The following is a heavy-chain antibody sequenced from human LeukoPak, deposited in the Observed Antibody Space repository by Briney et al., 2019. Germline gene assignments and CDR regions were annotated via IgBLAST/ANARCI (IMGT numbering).Heavy chain of an antibody. CDR1: DYTFTSYG. V-gene: IGHV1-18*01. D-gene: IGHD6-13*01. Sequence: ASVKVSCKASDYTFTSYGISWVRQAPGQGLEWMGWISAYNGNTNYAQKLQGRVTMTTDTSTSTAYMELRSLRADDTAFYYCTKLTKRMYSSSWYGGFDSWGQGTLVTVSS. CDR2: ISAYNGNT. J-gene: IGHJ4*02. CDR3: TKLTKRMYSSSWYGGFDS.